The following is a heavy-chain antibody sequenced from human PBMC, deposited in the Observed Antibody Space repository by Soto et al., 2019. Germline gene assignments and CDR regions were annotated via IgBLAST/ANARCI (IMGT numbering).Heavy chain of an antibody. J-gene: IGHJ4*02. CDR3: ARPMSRRSSRFDS. D-gene: IGHD6-6*01. V-gene: IGHV3-23*01. CDR1: GFTLINYA. CDR2: ISGSGGRI. Sequence: GGSLILSCAASGFTLINYAMSWGRQAPGRGLELVSTISGSGGRIYYADSVKGRFTISRDNSKNTLYLQMSSLRAADTAVYYCARPMSRRSSRFDSWGQGTLVTVSS.